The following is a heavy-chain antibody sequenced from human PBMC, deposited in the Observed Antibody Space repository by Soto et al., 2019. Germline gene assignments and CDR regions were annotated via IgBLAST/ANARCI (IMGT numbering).Heavy chain of an antibody. CDR3: EKAQSSIFRSGFGMDV. CDR1: GFTFRNFV. J-gene: IGHJ6*02. Sequence: PAESLTLSCTASGFTFRNFVMHWVRQAPGPGLERVAVMSYAENNIYYADSVNNRFTISRDNSGNTLYLEMSSPMGDDTAAYYCEKAQSSIFRSGFGMDVWGQGTLVTVSS. V-gene: IGHV3-30*18. CDR2: MSYAENNI. D-gene: IGHD3-3*01.